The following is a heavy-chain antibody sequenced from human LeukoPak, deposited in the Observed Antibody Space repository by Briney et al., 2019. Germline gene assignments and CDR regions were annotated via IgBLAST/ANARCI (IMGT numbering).Heavy chain of an antibody. Sequence: GGSLXLSCAASGFTFSNYWMSWVRQAPGNGLEWVANINPDGSEKYSVDSVTGRFTISRDNAENTVFLQMNSLRAEDSAVYYCARDLAAWDVWGKGTTVTVSS. CDR1: GFTFSNYW. V-gene: IGHV3-7*01. CDR3: ARDLAAWDV. J-gene: IGHJ6*04. CDR2: INPDGSEK.